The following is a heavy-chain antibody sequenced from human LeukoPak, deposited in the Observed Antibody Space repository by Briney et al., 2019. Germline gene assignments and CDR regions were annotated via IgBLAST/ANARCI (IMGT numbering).Heavy chain of an antibody. CDR2: MNPNSGNT. D-gene: IGHD2-15*01. V-gene: IGHV1-8*01. CDR3: ARRYCSGGSCYFDY. J-gene: IGHJ4*02. Sequence: ASVKVSCKASGYTFTSYDINWERQATGQGLEWMGWMNPNSGNTGYAQKFQGRVTMTRNTSISTAYMELSSLRSEDTAMYYCARRYCSGGSCYFDYWGQGTLVTVSS. CDR1: GYTFTSYD.